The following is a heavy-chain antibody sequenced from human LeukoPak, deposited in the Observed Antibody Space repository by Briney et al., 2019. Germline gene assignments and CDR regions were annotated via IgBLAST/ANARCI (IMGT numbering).Heavy chain of an antibody. Sequence: ASVNVSCKASGYTFTSYYIHWVRQAPGLGLEWMGVIDPSGGSTTYAQRFQGRVTMTRDTSSCTVYMELSSLRFEVTAVYYCARYYYFDYWGQGTRVTVSS. CDR3: ARYYYFDY. V-gene: IGHV1-46*01. J-gene: IGHJ4*02. CDR1: GYTFTSYY. CDR2: IDPSGGST.